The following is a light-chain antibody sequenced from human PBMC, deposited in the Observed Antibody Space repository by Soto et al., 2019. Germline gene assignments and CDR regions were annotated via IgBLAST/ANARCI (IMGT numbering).Light chain of an antibody. Sequence: QSALTQPASVSGSPGQSITISCTGTSNDVGGYNLVSWFQQHPGKAPKLMISEVNKRTSGVSNRFSGSKSANTASLTISGLQAEDEADYYCCSHVGGSSPQWVFGGGTQLTVL. CDR1: SNDVGGYNL. V-gene: IGLV2-23*02. J-gene: IGLJ3*02. CDR2: EVN. CDR3: CSHVGGSSPQWV.